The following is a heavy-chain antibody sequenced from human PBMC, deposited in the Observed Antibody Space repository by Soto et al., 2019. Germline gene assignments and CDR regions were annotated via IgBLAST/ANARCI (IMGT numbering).Heavy chain of an antibody. CDR2: IYYSGST. CDR1: CGSIISYY. Sequence: KSSETLSLTCTFSCGSIISYYWSWIRQPPGKGLEWIGYIYYSGSTNYNPSLKSRVTISVDTSKNQFSLKLSSVTAADTAVYYCARIPVNWNQIDCWGQGTLVTVSS. CDR3: ARIPVNWNQIDC. V-gene: IGHV4-59*01. J-gene: IGHJ4*02. D-gene: IGHD1-1*01.